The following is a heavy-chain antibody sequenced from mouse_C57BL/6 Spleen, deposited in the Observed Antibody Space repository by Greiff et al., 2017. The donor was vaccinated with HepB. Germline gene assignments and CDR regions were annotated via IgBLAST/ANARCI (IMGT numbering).Heavy chain of an antibody. CDR3: AREYYYYYAMYY. Sequence: EVKLMESGGGLVKPGGSLKLSCAASGFTFSDYGMHWVRQAPEKGLEWVAYISSGSSTIYYADTVKGRFTISRDNAKNTLFLQMTSLRSEDTAMYYCAREYYYYYAMYYWGQGTSVTVSS. D-gene: IGHD1-1*01. CDR2: ISSGSSTI. V-gene: IGHV5-17*01. J-gene: IGHJ4*01. CDR1: GFTFSDYG.